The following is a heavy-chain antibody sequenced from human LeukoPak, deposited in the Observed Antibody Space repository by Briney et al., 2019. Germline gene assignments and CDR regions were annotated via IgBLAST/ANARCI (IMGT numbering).Heavy chain of an antibody. V-gene: IGHV3-48*03. J-gene: IGHJ4*02. CDR1: GFSFSYYE. D-gene: IGHD6-19*01. CDR3: APIAVAATGFGY. Sequence: GWSLTLSCEGSGFSFSYYEMNWVRQAPGKGLEWFSYIHSRDATKYYVESLKSRFTISRDNARNSVYLHMNSLRAEDTAVYYCAPIAVAATGFGYWGQGTLVTVSS. CDR2: IHSRDATK.